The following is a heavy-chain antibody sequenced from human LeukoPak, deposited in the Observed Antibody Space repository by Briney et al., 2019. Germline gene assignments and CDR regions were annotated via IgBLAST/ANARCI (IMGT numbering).Heavy chain of an antibody. CDR2: ISWHSRSI. CDR1: GFTFDDYS. V-gene: IGHV3-9*01. J-gene: IGHJ6*02. Sequence: GGSLRLSCAASGFTFDDYSMHWVRQAPGRGLEWVAGISWHSRSIGYADSVKGRFTISRDNAKNSVSLQMNSLRTEDTALYYCTKDLSSQWFTDIRHYGMNVWGQGTTVAVSS. CDR3: TKDLSSQWFTDIRHYGMNV. D-gene: IGHD3-22*01.